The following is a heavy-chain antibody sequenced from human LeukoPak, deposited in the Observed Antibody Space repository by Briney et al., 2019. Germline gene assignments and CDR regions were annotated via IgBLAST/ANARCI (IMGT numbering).Heavy chain of an antibody. D-gene: IGHD6-13*01. CDR3: AKDRVEKLVSAGMDV. CDR1: GFTFSSYG. J-gene: IGHJ6*02. V-gene: IGHV3-30*18. Sequence: GGSLRLSCAASGFTFSSYGMHWVRQAPGKGLEWVAVISYDGSSKYHADSVKGRFTISRDNSKNTLYLQMNSLRAEDTAVYYCAKDRVEKLVSAGMDVWGQGTTVTVSS. CDR2: ISYDGSSK.